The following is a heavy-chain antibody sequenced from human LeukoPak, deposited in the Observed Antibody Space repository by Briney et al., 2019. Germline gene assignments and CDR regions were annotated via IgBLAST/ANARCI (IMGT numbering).Heavy chain of an antibody. CDR3: ARDLAAAGMFDY. CDR1: GGSISSYY. J-gene: IGHJ4*02. Sequence: SETLSLTCTVSGGSISSYYWSWIRQPAGKGLEWIGRIYTSGSTNYNPSLKSRVTMSVDTSKNQFSLKLSSVTAADTAVYYCARDLAAAGMFDYWGREPWSPSPQ. V-gene: IGHV4-4*07. CDR2: IYTSGST. D-gene: IGHD6-13*01.